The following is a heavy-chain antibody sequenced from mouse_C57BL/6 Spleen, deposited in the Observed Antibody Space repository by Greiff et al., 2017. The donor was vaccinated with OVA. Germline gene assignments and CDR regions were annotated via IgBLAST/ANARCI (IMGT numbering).Heavy chain of an antibody. CDR3: AKYDVSFAY. D-gene: IGHD2-14*01. V-gene: IGHV1-82*01. CDR2: IYPGDGDT. CDR1: GYAFSSSW. J-gene: IGHJ3*01. Sequence: QVQLQQSGPELVKPGASVKISCKASGYAFSSSWMNWVKQRPGKGLEWIGRIYPGDGDTKSNGKFKGKATLTADKSSITAYTQLSSPTSEDSAVFFCAKYDVSFAYWGQGTLVTVSS.